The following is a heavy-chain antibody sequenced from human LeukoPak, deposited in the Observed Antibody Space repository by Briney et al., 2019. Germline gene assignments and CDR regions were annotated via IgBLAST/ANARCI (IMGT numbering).Heavy chain of an antibody. D-gene: IGHD6-19*01. V-gene: IGHV3-23*01. CDR3: AKDPPTAGTTFDY. CDR2: ISGSGDST. CDR1: GFTFTNYA. J-gene: IGHJ4*02. Sequence: GGSLRLPCAASGFTFTNYAMSWVRQAPGEGLEWVSTISGSGDSTYYADSVKGRFTISRDNSKNTLFLQLNNLRGEDTAAYYCAKDPPTAGTTFDYWGQGALVTVSS.